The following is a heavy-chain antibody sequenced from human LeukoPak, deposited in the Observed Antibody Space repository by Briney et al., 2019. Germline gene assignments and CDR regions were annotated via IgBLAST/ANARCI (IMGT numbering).Heavy chain of an antibody. J-gene: IGHJ4*02. CDR1: GGSISSSSYY. V-gene: IGHV4-39*07. Sequence: PSETLSLTCTVSGGSISSSSYYWGWIRQPPGKGLEWIGSIYYSGSTYYNPSLKSRVTISVDTSKNQFSLKLSSVTAADTAVYYCAREDYGDLDYWGQGTLVTVSS. CDR2: IYYSGST. CDR3: AREDYGDLDY. D-gene: IGHD4-17*01.